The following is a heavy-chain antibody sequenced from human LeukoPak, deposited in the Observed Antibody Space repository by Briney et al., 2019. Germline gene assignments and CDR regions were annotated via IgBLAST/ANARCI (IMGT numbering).Heavy chain of an antibody. CDR2: IYPRGST. V-gene: IGHV4-59*12. CDR3: ARDSSGD. J-gene: IGHJ4*02. CDR1: GGSISSYY. D-gene: IGHD3-22*01. Sequence: SETLSLTCTVSGGSISSYYWSWIRQPPGKGLEWIGYIYPRGSTYYNPSLKSRVILSLDKSANQFSLNLSSVTAADTAVYYCARDSSGDWGQGTLVTVSS.